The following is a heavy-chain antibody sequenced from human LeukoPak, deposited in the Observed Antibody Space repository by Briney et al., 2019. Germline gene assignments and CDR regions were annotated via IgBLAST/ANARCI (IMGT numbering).Heavy chain of an antibody. V-gene: IGHV3-53*05. D-gene: IGHD2-2*01. J-gene: IGHJ3*02. CDR2: IYTGGNT. CDR3: AKSSSTSLTQNAFDI. Sequence: PGGSLRLSCAASGFTVSSNYMSWVRQAPGKGLEWVSIIYTGGNTYYADSVKGRFTISRDNSKNTVYLQMNSLRAEDTAVYYCAKSSSTSLTQNAFDIWGQGTMVTVSS. CDR1: GFTVSSNY.